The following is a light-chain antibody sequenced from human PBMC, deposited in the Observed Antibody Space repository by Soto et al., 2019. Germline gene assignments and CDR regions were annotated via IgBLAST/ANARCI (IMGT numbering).Light chain of an antibody. CDR2: EVS. CDR1: SSDVGGYNY. Sequence: QSVLNQPPSAYGSPGQSVTISCTGTSSDVGGYNYVSWYQQHPGKAPKLMIYEVSKRPSGVPDRFSGSKSGNTASLTVSGLQAGDEADYYCSSYAGSNNLVFGTGTKVTVL. CDR3: SSYAGSNNLV. J-gene: IGLJ1*01. V-gene: IGLV2-8*01.